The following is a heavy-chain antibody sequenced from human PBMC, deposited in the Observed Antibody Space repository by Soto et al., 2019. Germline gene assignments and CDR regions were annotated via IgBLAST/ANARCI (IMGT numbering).Heavy chain of an antibody. CDR2: IYHSGSS. CDR1: GGSISSSNW. Sequence: PSETLSLTCAVSGGSISSSNWWSWVRQPPGKGLEWIGEIYHSGSSNYNPSLKRRVTISVDKSKNQFSLKLSSVTAADTAAYYCARDFVNSGSSPGAFDIWGQGTMVTVSS. CDR3: ARDFVNSGSSPGAFDI. J-gene: IGHJ3*02. V-gene: IGHV4-4*02. D-gene: IGHD1-26*01.